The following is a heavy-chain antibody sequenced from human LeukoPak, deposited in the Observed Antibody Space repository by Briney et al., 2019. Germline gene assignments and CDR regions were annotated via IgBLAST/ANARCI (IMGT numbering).Heavy chain of an antibody. CDR2: IDGSGGRI. CDR3: ARGDPREVEVFDY. CDR1: GFNFGDHG. J-gene: IGHJ4*02. Sequence: GGSLRLSCAASGFNFGDHGMSWVRQVPGKGLEWVSAIDGSGGRIGYGDSVRGRFTTSRDNGQKSLYLQMNSLTVEDTAFYYCARGDPREVEVFDYWGQGTMVTVSS. V-gene: IGHV3-20*04. D-gene: IGHD1-1*01.